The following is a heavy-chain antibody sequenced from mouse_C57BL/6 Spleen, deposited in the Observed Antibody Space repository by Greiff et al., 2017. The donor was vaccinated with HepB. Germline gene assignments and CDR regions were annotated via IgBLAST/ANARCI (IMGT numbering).Heavy chain of an antibody. D-gene: IGHD1-1*01. CDR1: GFTFTDYY. CDR3: ERGEKGRSYGAY. J-gene: IGHJ3*01. CDR2: VYPYNGGT. V-gene: IGHV1-36*01. Sequence: VQLQQSGPVLVKPGPSVKISCKASGFTFTDYYMHWVKQSHGKSLEWIGLVYPYNGGTSYNQKFKGKATLTVDTSSSTAYMELKRLTTEDSAVEDRERGEKGRSYGAYWGQRTLVTGSA.